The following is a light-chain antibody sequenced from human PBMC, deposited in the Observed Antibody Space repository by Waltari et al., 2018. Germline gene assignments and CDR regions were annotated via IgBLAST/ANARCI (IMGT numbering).Light chain of an antibody. V-gene: IGKV1-39*01. CDR3: QQSYSTPLT. CDR1: RDIDSY. CDR2: DAA. Sequence: CRASRDIDSYLKWYQKKPGKARKILIYDAATLQRRVPPRFSGGGSGREFTLTISGLQPEDFATYCCQQSYSTPLTFGQGTRMEIK. J-gene: IGKJ5*01.